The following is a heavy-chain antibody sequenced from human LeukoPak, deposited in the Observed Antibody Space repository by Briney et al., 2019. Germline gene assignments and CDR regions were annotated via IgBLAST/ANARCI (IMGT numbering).Heavy chain of an antibody. Sequence: GGSLRLSRAASGFTFSSYSMNWVRQAPGKGLEWVSYISSSSSTIYYADSVKGRFTISRDNAKNSLYLQMNSLRDEDTAVYYCARDERRYYDFWSGYSHYYMDVWGKGTTVTVSS. CDR2: ISSSSSTI. J-gene: IGHJ6*03. V-gene: IGHV3-48*02. CDR1: GFTFSSYS. D-gene: IGHD3-3*01. CDR3: ARDERRYYDFWSGYSHYYMDV.